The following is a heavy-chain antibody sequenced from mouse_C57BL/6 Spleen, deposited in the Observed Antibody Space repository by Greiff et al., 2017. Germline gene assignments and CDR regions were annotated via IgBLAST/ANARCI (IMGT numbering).Heavy chain of an antibody. CDR2: IYPGSGST. J-gene: IGHJ2*01. CDR1: GYTFTSYW. D-gene: IGHD1-1*01. Sequence: VQLQQPGAELVKPGASVKLSCKASGYTFTSYWITWVKQRPGQGLEWIGDIYPGSGSTNYNEKFKSKATLTGDTSSSTAYMQLSSLTSEDSAVYYCARSTVVAHFDYWGQGTTLTVSS. V-gene: IGHV1-55*01. CDR3: ARSTVVAHFDY.